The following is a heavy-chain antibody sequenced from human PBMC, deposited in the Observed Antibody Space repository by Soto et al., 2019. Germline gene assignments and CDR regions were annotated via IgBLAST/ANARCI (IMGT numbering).Heavy chain of an antibody. CDR3: AREGQQLVWGFSPDAFDI. Sequence: QVQLVQSGAEVKKPGSSVKVSCKASGGTFSSYAISWVRQAPGQGLEWMGGIIPIFGTANYAQKFQGRVTITADESTSTAYMELSSLRSEDTAVYYCAREGQQLVWGFSPDAFDIWGQGTMVTVSS. J-gene: IGHJ3*02. V-gene: IGHV1-69*01. CDR1: GGTFSSYA. CDR2: IIPIFGTA. D-gene: IGHD6-13*01.